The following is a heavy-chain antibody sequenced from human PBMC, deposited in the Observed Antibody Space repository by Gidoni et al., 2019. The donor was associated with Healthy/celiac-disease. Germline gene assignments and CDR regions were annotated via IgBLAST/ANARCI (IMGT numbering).Heavy chain of an antibody. D-gene: IGHD3-22*01. V-gene: IGHV4-31*03. CDR1: GSYISIGGYY. CDR2: IYYSGST. J-gene: IGHJ4*02. Sequence: GQGLVKPSQTLSLTRTVSGSYISIGGYYWSWIRQHPGKGLEWSGYIYYSGSTYYNPSLKSRVTISVDTSKNQFSLKLSSVTAADTAVYYCARDSGGYLFDYWGQGTLVTVSS. CDR3: ARDSGGYLFDY.